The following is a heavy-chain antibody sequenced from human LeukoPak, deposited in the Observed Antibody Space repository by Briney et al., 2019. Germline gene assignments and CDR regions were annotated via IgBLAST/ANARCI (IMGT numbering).Heavy chain of an antibody. CDR3: ARHPRGFSVDY. V-gene: IGHV4-39*01. D-gene: IGHD5-12*01. J-gene: IGHJ4*02. CDR2: IYYTGAT. CDR1: GGSISSTSYY. Sequence: SETLSLTCAVSGGSISSTSYYWGWIRQPPGKGLEWIGSIYYTGATYYTPSLKSRVTISVVTSKNDFSLTLSSVTATDTAVYYCARHPRGFSVDYWGQGILVTVSS.